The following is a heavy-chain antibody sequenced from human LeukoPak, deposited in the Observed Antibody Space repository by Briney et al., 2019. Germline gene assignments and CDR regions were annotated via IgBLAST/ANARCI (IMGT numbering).Heavy chain of an antibody. CDR3: ARVTGYRIEDYFDY. J-gene: IGHJ4*02. CDR2: IYYRGTT. CDR1: GDSISSSSYY. D-gene: IGHD6-13*01. V-gene: IGHV4-39*07. Sequence: SETLSLTCTVSGDSISSSSYYWGWIRQPPGKGLEWLGTIYYRGTTYYNPSLKSRVTISVDTSKNQFSLRLSSVTAADTAVYYCARVTGYRIEDYFDYWGQGTLVTVSS.